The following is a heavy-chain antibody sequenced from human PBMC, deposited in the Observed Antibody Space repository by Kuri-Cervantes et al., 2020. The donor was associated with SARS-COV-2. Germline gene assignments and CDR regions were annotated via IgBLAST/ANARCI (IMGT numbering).Heavy chain of an antibody. CDR2: INPNSGGT. J-gene: IGHJ3*02. CDR1: GYTVTGYY. V-gene: IGHV1-2*06. D-gene: IGHD6-13*01. Sequence: ASVTVPCKASGYTVTGYYMHWVRQAPGQGLEWMGRINPNSGGTNYAQKCQGRVTMTRDTSISTAYMGLSRLRSDDTAVYYCARDADSSSWYPGAFDIWGQGTMVTVSS. CDR3: ARDADSSSWYPGAFDI.